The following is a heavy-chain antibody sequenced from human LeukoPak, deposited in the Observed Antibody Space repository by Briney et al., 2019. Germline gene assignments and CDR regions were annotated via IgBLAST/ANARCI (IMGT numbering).Heavy chain of an antibody. J-gene: IGHJ4*02. CDR2: ISGNGGST. CDR3: AKALPKAGYFDY. V-gene: IGHV3-23*01. CDR1: GFSFNSYG. Sequence: GGSLRLSCAASGFSFNSYGMNWVRQAPGKGLEWVSAISGNGGSTCYADSVKGRFTISRDNSKNTLYLQMNSLRAEDTAVYYCAKALPKAGYFDYWGQGTLVTVSS.